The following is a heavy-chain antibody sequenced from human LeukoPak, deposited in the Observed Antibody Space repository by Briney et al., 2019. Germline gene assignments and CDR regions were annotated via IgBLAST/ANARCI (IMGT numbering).Heavy chain of an antibody. CDR2: INGDGSST. Sequence: GGSLRLSCAAFGFTFSSYWMHWVRQAPGKGLVWVSRINGDGSSTTYADSVKGRFTISRDNAKNTLYLQMNGLRAEDTAVYYCARDLVVTSAYWGQGTLVTVSS. CDR3: ARDLVVTSAY. CDR1: GFTFSSYW. J-gene: IGHJ4*02. V-gene: IGHV3-74*01. D-gene: IGHD2-2*01.